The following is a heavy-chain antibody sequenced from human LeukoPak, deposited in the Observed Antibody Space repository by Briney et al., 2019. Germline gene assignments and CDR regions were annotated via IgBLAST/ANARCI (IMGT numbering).Heavy chain of an antibody. J-gene: IGHJ4*02. CDR1: GYTFTGYY. Sequence: ASVKVSCKASGYTFTGYYMHWVRQAPGQGLEWMGIINPSGGSTSYAQKFQGRVTMTRDTSTSTVYMELSSLRSDDTAVYYCARTAARRFDYWGQGTLVTVSS. V-gene: IGHV1-46*01. CDR2: INPSGGST. CDR3: ARTAARRFDY. D-gene: IGHD6-6*01.